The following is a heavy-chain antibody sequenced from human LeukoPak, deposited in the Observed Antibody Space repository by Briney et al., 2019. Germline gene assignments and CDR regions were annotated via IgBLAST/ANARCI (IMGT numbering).Heavy chain of an antibody. V-gene: IGHV3-30-3*01. D-gene: IGHD3-22*01. Sequence: GSLRLSCAASGFTFSSYAMHWVRQAPGKGLEWVAVISYDGSDKYYADSVKGRFTISRDNSKNTLYLQMNSLRAEDTAVYYCARDSTYYLRYGYFDSWGQGILVTVSS. CDR3: ARDSTYYLRYGYFDS. CDR2: ISYDGSDK. CDR1: GFTFSSYA. J-gene: IGHJ4*02.